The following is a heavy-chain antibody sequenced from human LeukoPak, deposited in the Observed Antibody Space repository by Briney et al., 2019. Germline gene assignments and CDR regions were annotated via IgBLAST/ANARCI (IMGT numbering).Heavy chain of an antibody. CDR2: LYSGGST. D-gene: IGHD3-10*02. J-gene: IGHJ6*03. V-gene: IGHV3-66*01. Sequence: GGSLRLSCAASGFTVSSNYMSWVRQAPGKGLEWVSVLYSGGSTYYADSVKGRFTISRDNSKNTLYLQMNSLRGEDTAVYYCAKGQMLYYYYYYYMDVWGKGTTVTISS. CDR1: GFTVSSNY. CDR3: AKGQMLYYYYYYYMDV.